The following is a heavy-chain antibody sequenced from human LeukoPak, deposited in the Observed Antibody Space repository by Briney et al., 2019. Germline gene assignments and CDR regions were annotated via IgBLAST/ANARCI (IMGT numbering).Heavy chain of an antibody. D-gene: IGHD2-2*02. J-gene: IGHJ4*02. CDR1: GFTFSSYA. CDR3: AKPPRGIVVVPAAIDY. Sequence: PGGSLRLSCAASGFTFSSYAMSWVRQAPGKGLEWVSAISGSGGSTYYADSVKGRFTISRDNSKNTLYLQMNSLRAEDTAVYYCAKPPRGIVVVPAAIDYWGQGTLVTVSS. CDR2: ISGSGGST. V-gene: IGHV3-23*01.